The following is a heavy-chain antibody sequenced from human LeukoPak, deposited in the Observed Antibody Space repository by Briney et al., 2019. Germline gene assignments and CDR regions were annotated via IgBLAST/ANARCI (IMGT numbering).Heavy chain of an antibody. J-gene: IGHJ4*02. V-gene: IGHV4-38-2*01. CDR2: IYHSGST. D-gene: IGHD3-22*01. CDR1: GYSISSDYY. CDR3: ARISRYYSDSSGFYPSHFDY. Sequence: SETLSLTCAVSGYSISSDYYWGWIRQPPGRGLEWIGRIYHSGSTYYNSSLKSRVTISVDTSKNQFSLKLNSVTAADTAVYYCARISRYYSDSSGFYPSHFDYWGQGTLVTVSS.